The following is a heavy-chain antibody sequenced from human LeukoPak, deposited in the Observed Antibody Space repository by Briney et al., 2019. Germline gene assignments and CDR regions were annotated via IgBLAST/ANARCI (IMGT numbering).Heavy chain of an antibody. CDR3: ARVTGYSSGWYVGY. J-gene: IGHJ4*02. Sequence: PSETLSLTCTVSGGSISSSSYYWGWIRQPPGKGLEWIGSIYYSRSTYYNPSLKSRVTISVDTSKNQFSLKLSSVTAADTAVYYCARVTGYSSGWYVGYWGQGTLVTVSS. D-gene: IGHD6-19*01. CDR1: GGSISSSSYY. V-gene: IGHV4-39*01. CDR2: IYYSRST.